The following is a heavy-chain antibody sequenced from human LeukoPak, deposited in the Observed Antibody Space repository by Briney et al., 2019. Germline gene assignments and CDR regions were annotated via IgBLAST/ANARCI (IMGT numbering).Heavy chain of an antibody. V-gene: IGHV3-74*01. D-gene: IGHD5-24*01. CDR3: ARNRGWQTFDF. CDR2: INSDGSST. CDR1: GFTFSSYW. J-gene: IGHJ4*02. Sequence: GGSLRLSCAASGFTFSSYWMHWVRQAPGKGLVWVSRINSDGSSTSYADSVKGRFTISRDNAKNTLYLQMNSLGAEDTALYYCARNRGWQTFDFWGQGTLVTVSS.